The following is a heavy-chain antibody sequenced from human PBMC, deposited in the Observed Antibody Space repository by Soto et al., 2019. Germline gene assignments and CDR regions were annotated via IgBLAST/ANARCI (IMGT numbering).Heavy chain of an antibody. CDR2: IYYSGST. Sequence: SETLSLTCTVSGGSISSSSYYWGWIRQPPGKGLEWIGSIYYSGSTYYNPSLKSRVTISVDTSKNQFSLKLSSVTAADTAVYYCARNVVEWFDPWGQGTLVTVSS. V-gene: IGHV4-39*01. D-gene: IGHD2-15*01. CDR3: ARNVVEWFDP. CDR1: GGSISSSSYY. J-gene: IGHJ5*02.